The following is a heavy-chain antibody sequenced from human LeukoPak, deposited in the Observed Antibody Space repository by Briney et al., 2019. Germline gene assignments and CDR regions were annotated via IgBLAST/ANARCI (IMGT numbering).Heavy chain of an antibody. CDR2: IIPIFGTA. V-gene: IGHV1-69*13. CDR3: ARLVTIWFDP. D-gene: IGHD4-11*01. Sequence: SVKVSCRASGGTFSSYAISWVRQAPGQGLEWMGGIIPIFGTANYAQKFQGRVTITADESTSTAYMELSSLRSEDTAVYYCARLVTIWFDPWGQGTLVTVSS. J-gene: IGHJ5*02. CDR1: GGTFSSYA.